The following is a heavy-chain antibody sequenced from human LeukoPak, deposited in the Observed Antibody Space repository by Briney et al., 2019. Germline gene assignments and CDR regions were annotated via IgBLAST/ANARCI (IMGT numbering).Heavy chain of an antibody. CDR1: GFTFNSYW. D-gene: IGHD4-17*01. CDR2: IKQDGSEK. Sequence: GGSLRLSCAASGFTFNSYWMSWVRQAPGKGLEWVANIKQDGSEKYYVDSVKGRFTISRDNAKNSLYLQMNSLQAEDAAVYYCARDRVTMTTDAFDIWGQGTMVTVSS. CDR3: ARDRVTMTTDAFDI. V-gene: IGHV3-7*01. J-gene: IGHJ3*02.